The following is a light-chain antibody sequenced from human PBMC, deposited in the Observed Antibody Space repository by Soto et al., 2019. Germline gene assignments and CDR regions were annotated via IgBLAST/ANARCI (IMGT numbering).Light chain of an antibody. CDR2: KVS. V-gene: IGLV2-14*01. J-gene: IGLJ1*01. Sequence: SVLTQTASVSGSPGQSITISCTGTSSDVGHNKYVSWYQQYPGKVPKLLINKVSNRPSGVSNRFSGSKSGNTASLTISGLLAEDEADYFCTSSTSDSLYVFGTGTKLTVL. CDR3: TSSTSDSLYV. CDR1: SSDVGHNKY.